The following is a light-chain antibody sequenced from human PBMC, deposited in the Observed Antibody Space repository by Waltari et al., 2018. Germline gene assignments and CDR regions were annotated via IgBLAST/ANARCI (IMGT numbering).Light chain of an antibody. V-gene: IGKV4-1*01. Sequence: IVMTQSPDSLAVSLAERATINCKSSQSVLYSSNNKNYLAWYQQKPGQPPKLLIYWASIRESGVPDRFSGSGSVTDFTLTISSLQAEDVAVYYCQQYYSTPYTFGQGTKLEIK. CDR1: QSVLYSSNNKNY. J-gene: IGKJ2*01. CDR2: WAS. CDR3: QQYYSTPYT.